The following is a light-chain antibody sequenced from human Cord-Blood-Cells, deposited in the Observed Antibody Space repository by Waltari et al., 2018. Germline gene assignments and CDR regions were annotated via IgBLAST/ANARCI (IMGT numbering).Light chain of an antibody. J-gene: IGLJ3*02. Sequence: SYELTQPPSVSVPPGQTASITCSGDLLGDNYACWYQRKPGQSPVLVIYQDSKRPSGIPGRFSGSNSGNTATLTISGTQAMDEADYYCQAWDSSTAVIGGGTKLTVL. CDR2: QDS. CDR1: LLGDNY. V-gene: IGLV3-1*01. CDR3: QAWDSSTAV.